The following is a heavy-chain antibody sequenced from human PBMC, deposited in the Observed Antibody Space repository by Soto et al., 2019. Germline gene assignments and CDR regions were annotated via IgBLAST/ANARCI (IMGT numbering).Heavy chain of an antibody. CDR3: AKLGSSSWSPHYYFDY. J-gene: IGHJ4*02. CDR2: ITDSGDDT. D-gene: IGHD2-2*01. V-gene: IGHV3-23*01. Sequence: PGGSLRLSCAASGFTFNNYAMGWVRQAPGKGLEWFSAITDSGDDTYYIASVKGRFTISRDNSKSTLYLQMNSLRAEDTAIYYCAKLGSSSWSPHYYFDYWGQGTLVTVSS. CDR1: GFTFNNYA.